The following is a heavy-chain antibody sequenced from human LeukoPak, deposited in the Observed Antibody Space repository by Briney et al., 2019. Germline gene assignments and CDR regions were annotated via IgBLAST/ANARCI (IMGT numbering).Heavy chain of an antibody. CDR2: ISSSGSTI. D-gene: IGHD3-9*01. Sequence: GGSLRLSCAASGFTFSSYEMNWVRQAPGKGLEWVSYISSSGSTIYYADSVKGRFTISRDNSKNTLYLQMNSLRAEDTAVYYCARDRSDRYFDWSIDYWGQGTLVTVSS. CDR3: ARDRSDRYFDWSIDY. V-gene: IGHV3-48*03. CDR1: GFTFSSYE. J-gene: IGHJ4*02.